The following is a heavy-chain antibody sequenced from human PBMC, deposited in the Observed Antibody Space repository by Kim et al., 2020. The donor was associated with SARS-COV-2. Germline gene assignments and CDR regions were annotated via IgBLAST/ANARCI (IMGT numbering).Heavy chain of an antibody. V-gene: IGHV3-33*06. CDR1: GFTFSSYG. Sequence: GGSLRLSCAASGFTFSSYGMHWVRQAPGKGLEWVAVIWYDGSNKYYADSVKGRFTISRDNSKNTLYLQMNSLRAEDTAVYYCAKDRSQYYGSGPRRRSGGMDVWGQGTTVTVSS. D-gene: IGHD3-10*01. J-gene: IGHJ6*02. CDR2: IWYDGSNK. CDR3: AKDRSQYYGSGPRRRSGGMDV.